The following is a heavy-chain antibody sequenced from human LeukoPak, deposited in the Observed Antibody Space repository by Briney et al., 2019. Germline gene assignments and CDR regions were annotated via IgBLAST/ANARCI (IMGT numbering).Heavy chain of an antibody. V-gene: IGHV3-74*01. CDR3: ARQVVTLSSDAFDI. D-gene: IGHD2-21*02. Sequence: GGSLRLSCAAAGFTFSSYWMHWVRQAPGKGLVWVSRINSDGSSISYADSVKGRLTISRDNAKNTLYLQMNSLRAEDTAVYYCARQVVTLSSDAFDIWGQGTMVTVSS. CDR2: INSDGSSI. J-gene: IGHJ3*02. CDR1: GFTFSSYW.